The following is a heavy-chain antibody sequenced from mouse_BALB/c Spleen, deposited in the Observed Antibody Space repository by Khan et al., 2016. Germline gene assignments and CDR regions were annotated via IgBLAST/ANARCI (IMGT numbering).Heavy chain of an antibody. CDR2: ISSGGTT. J-gene: IGHJ2*01. CDR1: GFTFSSHA. D-gene: IGHD1-1*01. V-gene: IGHV5-6-5*01. Sequence: EVELVESGGGLVKPGGSLKLSCAASGFTFSSHAMSWVRQTPEKRLEWVASISSGGTTFYPDSLKGRFTISRDNARNILYLQMTSLGSEDTAMYYCVRGVIMVVDYFDYWGQGTTLTVSS. CDR3: VRGVIMVVDYFDY.